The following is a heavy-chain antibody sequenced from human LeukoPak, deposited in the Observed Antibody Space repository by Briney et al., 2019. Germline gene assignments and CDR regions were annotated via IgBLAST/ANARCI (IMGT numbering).Heavy chain of an antibody. D-gene: IGHD3-10*01. V-gene: IGHV3-30-3*01. J-gene: IGHJ4*02. CDR2: ISYDGRDQ. Sequence: GGSLRLSCVASGFSLRGYAMHWVRQAPGKGGLEWVTMISYDGRDQYYADSVKGRFTISRDDSKNTLFLQMNSLRVEDTAMYHCARIGLGVSFGSGFDYWGQGTLVTVTS. CDR1: GFSLRGYA. CDR3: ARIGLGVSFGSGFDY.